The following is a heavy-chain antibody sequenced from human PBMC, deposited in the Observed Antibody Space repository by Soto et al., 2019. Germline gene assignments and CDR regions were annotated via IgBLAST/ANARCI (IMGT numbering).Heavy chain of an antibody. CDR1: GFTFSRYW. D-gene: IGHD3-16*01. CDR3: ARLGFVGEGDF. Sequence: EVQLAESGGGLIQPGGSPRLSCATSGFTFSRYWIHWVRQAPGEGLVWVSRISGDGVHTDYAESVKGRFTVSRDIAKSTGYLQMNNPRAEDTAIYYCARLGFVGEGDFWGQGILVTVSS. V-gene: IGHV3-74*01. J-gene: IGHJ4*02. CDR2: ISGDGVHT.